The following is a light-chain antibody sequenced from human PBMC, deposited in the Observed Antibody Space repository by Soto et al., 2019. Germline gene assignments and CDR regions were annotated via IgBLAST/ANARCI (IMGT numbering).Light chain of an antibody. CDR2: QDT. Sequence: SYELTQPPSVSVSPGQTASITCSGDKLGDKYACWYRQKPGQSPLLVIYQDTKRPSGIPERFSGSNSGNTATLTISGTQAMDEADYYCQAWDSSTGVVFGGGTKVTVL. CDR1: KLGDKY. J-gene: IGLJ2*01. CDR3: QAWDSSTGVV. V-gene: IGLV3-1*01.